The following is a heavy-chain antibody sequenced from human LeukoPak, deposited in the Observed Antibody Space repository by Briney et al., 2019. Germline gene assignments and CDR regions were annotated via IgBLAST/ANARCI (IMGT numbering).Heavy chain of an antibody. J-gene: IGHJ2*01. CDR1: GFTFSSDS. D-gene: IGHD2-15*01. CDR2: ISSTSAYI. Sequence: GGSLRLSCAASGFTFSSDSMHWVRQAPGKGLEWVSSISSTSAYIYYADSVKGRFTISRDNAKNSLYLQMNSPRAEETAVYYCAREVMVVAATTFWYFDLWGRGTLVTVSS. CDR3: AREVMVVAATTFWYFDL. V-gene: IGHV3-21*01.